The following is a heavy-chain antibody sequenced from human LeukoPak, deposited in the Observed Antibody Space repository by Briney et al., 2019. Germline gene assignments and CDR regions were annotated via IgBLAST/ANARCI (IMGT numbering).Heavy chain of an antibody. CDR3: AREGYSWRWGSVGAFDI. Sequence: GGSLRLSCAASGFTFSSYEMNWVRQAPGKGLEWVSYISSSGSTIYYADSVKGRFTISRDNAKNSLYLQMNSLRAEDTAVYYCAREGYSWRWGSVGAFDIWGQGTMVTVSS. CDR1: GFTFSSYE. D-gene: IGHD2-21*01. V-gene: IGHV3-48*03. J-gene: IGHJ3*02. CDR2: ISSSGSTI.